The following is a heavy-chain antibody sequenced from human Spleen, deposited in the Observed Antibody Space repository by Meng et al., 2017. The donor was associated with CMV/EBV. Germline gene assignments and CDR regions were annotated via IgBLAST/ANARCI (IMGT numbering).Heavy chain of an antibody. J-gene: IGHJ4*02. CDR2: ISWNRGSI. CDR3: ARDLWAAAGHFDAASDY. D-gene: IGHD6-13*01. V-gene: IGHV3-9*01. Sequence: GGSLRLSCAASGFTFDDYAMHWVRQAPGKGLEWVSGISWNRGSIGYADSVKGRFTISRDNAKNSLYLQMNSLRAEDTAVYYCARDLWAAAGHFDAASDYWGQGTLVTVSS. CDR1: GFTFDDYA.